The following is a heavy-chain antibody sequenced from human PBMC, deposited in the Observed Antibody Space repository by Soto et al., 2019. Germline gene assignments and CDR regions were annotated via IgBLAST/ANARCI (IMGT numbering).Heavy chain of an antibody. Sequence: SENLYLTCDVSGASITTYYWCWIRQAPGKGLEWIGNVYHTGSTDYNSSLRSRVTISVDTSKNQFSLNMNSVTAADTAVYYCARRLFGSGCTLDSCVPGSLVT. CDR2: VYHTGST. CDR3: ARRLFGSGCTLDS. D-gene: IGHD6-19*01. V-gene: IGHV4-59*13. J-gene: IGHJ4*02. CDR1: GASITTYY.